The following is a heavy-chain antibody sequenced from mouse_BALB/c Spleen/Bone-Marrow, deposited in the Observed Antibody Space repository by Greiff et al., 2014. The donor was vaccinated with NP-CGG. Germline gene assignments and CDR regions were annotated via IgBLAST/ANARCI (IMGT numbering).Heavy chain of an antibody. J-gene: IGHJ3*01. Sequence: VQLQQPGPELVKPGASVKISCKASEYTFTDHNMHWVKQSHGKSLEWIGYIYPYNGGTAYNQKFKSKATLTVDNSSSTAYMELRSLTSEDSAVYYCSNPYGNYEAWFAYWGQGTLVTVTA. CDR1: EYTFTDHN. CDR3: SNPYGNYEAWFAY. D-gene: IGHD2-1*01. V-gene: IGHV1S29*02. CDR2: IYPYNGGT.